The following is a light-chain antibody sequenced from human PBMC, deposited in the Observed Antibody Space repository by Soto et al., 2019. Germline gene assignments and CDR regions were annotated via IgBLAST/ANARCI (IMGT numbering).Light chain of an antibody. CDR2: AAS. Sequence: DIQRTQSPSSLSASVEDRVIITCLASQSISNHLNWYQQKPGKAPKLLIFAASSLQSGVPSRFSGSRSGPDFTLTISSLQPEAFATYYCQQRYSSPQTLGQGTKVDIK. CDR3: QQRYSSPQT. V-gene: IGKV1-39*01. J-gene: IGKJ1*01. CDR1: QSISNH.